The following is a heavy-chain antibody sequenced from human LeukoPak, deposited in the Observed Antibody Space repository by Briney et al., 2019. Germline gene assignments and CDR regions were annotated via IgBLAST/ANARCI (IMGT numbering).Heavy chain of an antibody. D-gene: IGHD3-22*01. CDR2: ISYDGSNK. CDR1: GFTFSSYA. J-gene: IGHJ3*02. CDR3: ARGAYYYDSSGEGGAFDI. V-gene: IGHV3-30-3*01. Sequence: PGRSLRLSCAASGFTFSSYAMHWVRQAPGKGLEWVALISYDGSNKYYADSVKGRFTISRDNSKNTLYLQMNSQRAEDTAVYYCARGAYYYDSSGEGGAFDIWGQGTMVTVSS.